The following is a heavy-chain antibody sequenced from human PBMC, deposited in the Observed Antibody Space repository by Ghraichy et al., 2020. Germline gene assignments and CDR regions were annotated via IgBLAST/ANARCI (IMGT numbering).Heavy chain of an antibody. V-gene: IGHV3-66*02. CDR1: GFIVSNNY. J-gene: IGHJ5*02. CDR3: ARGYDVWT. CDR2: IFNSGTT. Sequence: GGSLRLSCAASGFIVSNNYMSWVRQAPGKGLEWVSVIFNSGTTYYADSVKGRFTSSRDNSKNSLYLQMNSLRTEDTAVYYCARGYDVWTWGQGTLVTVSS. D-gene: IGHD3-3*01.